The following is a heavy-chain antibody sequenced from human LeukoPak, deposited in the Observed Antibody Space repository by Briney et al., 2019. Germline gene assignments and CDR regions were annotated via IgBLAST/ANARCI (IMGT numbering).Heavy chain of an antibody. CDR1: GYTFTSYD. Sequence: ASVRVSCKASGYTFTSYDINWVRQATGQGLEWMGWMNPNSGNTGYAQKFQGRVTMTRNTSISTAYMELSSLRSEDTAVYYCARVVVVAATSAFDIWGQGTMVTVSS. CDR3: ARVVVVAATSAFDI. V-gene: IGHV1-8*01. CDR2: MNPNSGNT. J-gene: IGHJ3*02. D-gene: IGHD2-15*01.